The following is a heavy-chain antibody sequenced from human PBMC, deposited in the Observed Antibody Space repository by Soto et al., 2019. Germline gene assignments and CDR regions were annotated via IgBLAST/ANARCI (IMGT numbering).Heavy chain of an antibody. CDR1: GFTFISSF. CDR2: INQDGGGT. Sequence: EVQLVESGGGLVQPGGSLRLSCVASGFTFISSFMGWVRQAPGKGLEWVANINQDGGGTYYVDSVEGRFTISRDNAKDSLYLQMNSLGGEDMAVYYCARYFRGSGRYFFDYWGQGTLVTVSS. D-gene: IGHD6-19*01. J-gene: IGHJ4*02. V-gene: IGHV3-7*03. CDR3: ARYFRGSGRYFFDY.